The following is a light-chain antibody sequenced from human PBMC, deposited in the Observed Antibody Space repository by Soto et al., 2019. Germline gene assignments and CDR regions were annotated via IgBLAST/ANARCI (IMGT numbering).Light chain of an antibody. CDR1: QGIGTY. V-gene: IGKV1-9*01. CDR3: QQYNSYSGT. Sequence: IQLTQSPSSLSASVGDRVTVTCRASQGIGTYLVWYQQKSGKAPKLLIYGASTLEGGVPSRFSGSGSGTEFTLTISSLQSDDFATYYCQQYNSYSGTFGQGTKVDIK. CDR2: GAS. J-gene: IGKJ1*01.